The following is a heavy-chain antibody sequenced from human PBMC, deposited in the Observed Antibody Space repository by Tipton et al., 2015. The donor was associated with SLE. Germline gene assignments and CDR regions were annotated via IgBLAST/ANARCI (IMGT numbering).Heavy chain of an antibody. V-gene: IGHV4-4*08. Sequence: TLSLTCAVSSGSITSNYWAWIRQPPGKGLEWIGDIYTSGGTNYNPSLKSRVTISVDTSKNQFSLKLSSVTAADTAVYYCARVTYSGSFYYYYGMDVWGQGTTVTVSS. J-gene: IGHJ6*02. CDR1: SGSITSNY. D-gene: IGHD1-26*01. CDR3: ARVTYSGSFYYYYGMDV. CDR2: IYTSGGT.